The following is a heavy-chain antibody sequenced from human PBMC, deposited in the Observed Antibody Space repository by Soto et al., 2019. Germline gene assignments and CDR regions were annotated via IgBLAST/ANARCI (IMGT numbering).Heavy chain of an antibody. V-gene: IGHV4-31*03. J-gene: IGHJ6*03. CDR1: GGSISSGGYY. CDR2: IYYSGST. Sequence: QVQLQESGPGLVKPSQTLSLTSTVSGGSISSGGYYWSWIRQHPGKGLEWIGYIYYSGSTYYNPSLKSRVTISVDTSKNQFSLKLSSVTAADTAVYYCARDPAYNWNPYYYYMDVWGKGTTVTVSS. D-gene: IGHD1-20*01. CDR3: ARDPAYNWNPYYYYMDV.